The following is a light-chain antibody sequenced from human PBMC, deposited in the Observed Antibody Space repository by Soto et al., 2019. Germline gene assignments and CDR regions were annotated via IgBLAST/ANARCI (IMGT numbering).Light chain of an antibody. J-gene: IGLJ1*01. V-gene: IGLV2-14*01. Sequence: QSVLAQPASVSGSPGQSITISCTGTSSDVGGFIFVSWYQRHPGRAPKLMIYDVSNRPSGVSNRFSGSKSGNTASLTISGLQADDDADYYCVSYTTSASYVFGTGTKVTVL. CDR3: VSYTTSASYV. CDR2: DVS. CDR1: SSDVGGFIF.